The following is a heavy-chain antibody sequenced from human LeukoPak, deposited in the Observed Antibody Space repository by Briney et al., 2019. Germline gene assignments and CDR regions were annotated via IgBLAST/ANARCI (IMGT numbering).Heavy chain of an antibody. CDR2: ISYDRSNK. Sequence: PGGSLRLSCAASGFTFSSYAMHWVRQAPGKGLEWVAVISYDRSNKYYADSVKGRFTISRDNSKNTLYLQMNSLRAEDTAVYYCARDRYSYGYLDYWGQGTLVTVSS. J-gene: IGHJ4*02. V-gene: IGHV3-30*04. CDR1: GFTFSSYA. D-gene: IGHD5-18*01. CDR3: ARDRYSYGYLDY.